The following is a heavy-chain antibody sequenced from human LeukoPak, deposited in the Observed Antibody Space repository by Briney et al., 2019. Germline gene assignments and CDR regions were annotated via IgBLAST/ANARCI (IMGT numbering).Heavy chain of an antibody. CDR1: GFTFSSYW. J-gene: IGHJ4*02. Sequence: GGSLRLSCAASGFTFSSYWINWVRQAPGKGLEWVANIKQDGSEKYYVDSVKGRFTISRDNAKNSLYLQMDSLRAEDTAVYYCARNWGSLDYWGQGTLVTVSS. V-gene: IGHV3-7*04. CDR2: IKQDGSEK. D-gene: IGHD7-27*01. CDR3: ARNWGSLDY.